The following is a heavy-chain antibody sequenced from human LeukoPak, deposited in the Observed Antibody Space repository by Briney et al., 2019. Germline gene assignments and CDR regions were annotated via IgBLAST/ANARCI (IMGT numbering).Heavy chain of an antibody. CDR3: ARKVAVAMDLDY. J-gene: IGHJ4*02. CDR1: GFTLKSYG. Sequence: GGSLRLSCAASGFTLKSYGMTWVRQVPGKGLEWVSSITGAGSSTKYADSVSGRFTISRDNSKNTLSLQMTGLRAEDTAVYYCARKVAVAMDLDYWGQGTLVTVSS. V-gene: IGHV3-23*01. CDR2: ITGAGSST. D-gene: IGHD5-18*01.